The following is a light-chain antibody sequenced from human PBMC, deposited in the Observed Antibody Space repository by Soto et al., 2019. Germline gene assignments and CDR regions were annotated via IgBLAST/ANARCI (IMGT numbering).Light chain of an antibody. CDR2: KTS. CDR3: PQYAYGPLT. Sequence: IVMTQSPATVSVSPGESASLSCRASRTIGTNLGWYQQKPGQAPRLLISKTSTRATGVPARFSGSGSGTDFTLTIASLESEGIAVYYCPQYAYGPLTFGGGTKVDIK. CDR1: RTIGTN. J-gene: IGKJ4*01. V-gene: IGKV3-15*01.